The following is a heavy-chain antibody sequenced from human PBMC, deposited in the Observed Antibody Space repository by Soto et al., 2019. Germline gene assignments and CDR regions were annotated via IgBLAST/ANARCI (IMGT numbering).Heavy chain of an antibody. V-gene: IGHV1-8*01. CDR2: MQPSSGRT. J-gene: IGHJ4*02. D-gene: IGHD1-26*01. Sequence: QVQLVQSGAEVREPGASVKVSCKASGYSFTSLDINWVRQTTGQGLEWMRWMQPSSGRTGYAQKFQGRVTMTRDTSINTAYMELSSLTSDHTAFYYCARGVTAGVDYWGQGTLVTVSS. CDR1: GYSFTSLD. CDR3: ARGVTAGVDY.